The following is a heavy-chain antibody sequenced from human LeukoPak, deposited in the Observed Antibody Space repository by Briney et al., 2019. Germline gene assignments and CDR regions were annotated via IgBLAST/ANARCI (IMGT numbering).Heavy chain of an antibody. CDR1: GFTFSSYW. CDR3: ASQNYYYGMDV. Sequence: GGSLRLSCAASGFTFSSYWVSWVRQAPGKGLEWVANIKEDGSEKYYVDSVKGRFTISRDNAKNSLYLQMNGLRAEDTAVYYCASQNYYYGMDVWGQGTTVTVSS. V-gene: IGHV3-7*01. J-gene: IGHJ6*02. CDR2: IKEDGSEK.